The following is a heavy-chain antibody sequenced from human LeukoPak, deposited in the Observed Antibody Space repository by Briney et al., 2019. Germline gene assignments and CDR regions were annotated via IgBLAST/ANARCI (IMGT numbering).Heavy chain of an antibody. V-gene: IGHV1-69*04. CDR1: GGTFSSYA. D-gene: IGHD7-27*01. Sequence: SVKVSCEASGGTFSSYAISWVRQAPGQGLEWMGRIIPILGIANYAQKFQGRVTITADKSTSTAYMELSSLRSEDTAVYYCARDGDGVPLDYWGQGTLVTVSS. J-gene: IGHJ4*02. CDR2: IIPILGIA. CDR3: ARDGDGVPLDY.